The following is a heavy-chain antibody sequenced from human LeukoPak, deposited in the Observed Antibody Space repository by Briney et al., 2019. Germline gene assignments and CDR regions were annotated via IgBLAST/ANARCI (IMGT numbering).Heavy chain of an antibody. J-gene: IGHJ3*02. CDR3: ARLDALWFGESPDI. CDR1: GGSISSYY. CDR2: IYYSGST. Sequence: SETLSLTCTVSGGSISSYYWIWIRQPPGKGLEWIGSIYYSGSTYYNPSLKSRVTISVDTSKNQFSLKLSSVTAADTAVYYCARLDALWFGESPDIWGQGTMVTVSS. D-gene: IGHD3-10*01. V-gene: IGHV4-59*12.